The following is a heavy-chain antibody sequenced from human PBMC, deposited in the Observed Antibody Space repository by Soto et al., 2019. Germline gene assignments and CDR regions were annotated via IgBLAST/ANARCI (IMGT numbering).Heavy chain of an antibody. Sequence: SETLSLTCTVSGDSLRSSYHYWGWIRQLPGKGLEWIGSIYYTGNTYYNPSLKSRVSISVDMATNEISLRLRAESVADTAVYYRVRVEMYAGAFTQNFARWRQGALVXV. CDR3: VRVEMYAGAFTQNFAR. J-gene: IGHJ4*02. CDR1: GDSLRSSYHY. CDR2: IYYTGNT. V-gene: IGHV4-39*01. D-gene: IGHD2-8*01.